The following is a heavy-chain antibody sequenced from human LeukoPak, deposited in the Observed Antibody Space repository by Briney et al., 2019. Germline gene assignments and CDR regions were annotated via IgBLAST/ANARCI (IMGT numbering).Heavy chain of an antibody. CDR3: ARHGNYGDYVGWFDP. CDR1: SGSISSSSYY. CDR2: FYYSGIT. Sequence: SETLSLTCTVSSGSISSSSYYWGWIRRPPGKGLEWSGSFYYSGITYYNPSPKCRVPISVDRSKHQFSLKLTSLTDADTAVYYCARHGNYGDYVGWFDPWGQGTLVTVSS. D-gene: IGHD4-17*01. J-gene: IGHJ5*02. V-gene: IGHV4-39*01.